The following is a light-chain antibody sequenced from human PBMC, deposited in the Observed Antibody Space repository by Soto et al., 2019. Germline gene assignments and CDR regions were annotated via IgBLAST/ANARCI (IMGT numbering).Light chain of an antibody. CDR3: CSHAGSYTYV. CDR1: SSDVGGYNY. V-gene: IGLV2-11*01. CDR2: DVT. J-gene: IGLJ1*01. Sequence: QSVLNQPRSVSGSPGQSLPISCTGNSSDVGGYNYVSWYQQHPGKVPKLMIYDVTKRPSGVPDRFSGSKSGNTASLTISGLQSEDEADYYCCSHAGSYTYVFGTGTKVTVL.